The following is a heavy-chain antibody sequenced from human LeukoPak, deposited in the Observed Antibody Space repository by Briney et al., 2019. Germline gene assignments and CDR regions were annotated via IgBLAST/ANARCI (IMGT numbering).Heavy chain of an antibody. CDR2: TSSSDAGT. D-gene: IGHD2-21*01. Sequence: GGSLRLSCATFGFPLSSYAMSWVRQAPGKGLEWVSATSSSDAGTYHADSVRGRFTISRDNSKNTLYLQMNSLRVEDAAVYYCARAPVTSCRGAYCYPFDYWGQGTLVTVSS. J-gene: IGHJ4*02. V-gene: IGHV3-23*01. CDR1: GFPLSSYA. CDR3: ARAPVTSCRGAYCYPFDY.